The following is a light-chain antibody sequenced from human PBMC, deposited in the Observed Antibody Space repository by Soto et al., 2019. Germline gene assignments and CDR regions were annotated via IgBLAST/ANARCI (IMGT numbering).Light chain of an antibody. V-gene: IGKV3-20*01. Sequence: DIVLTQSPGTLSLSPGERATLSCGASQSLSSSSLAWYQQKLGQAPRLLISGASSRAADIPDRFSGSGSGTDFTLTISNLQPEDFATYFCQQSYSTPLTFGGGTKVDI. CDR3: QQSYSTPLT. CDR1: QSLSSSS. CDR2: GAS. J-gene: IGKJ4*01.